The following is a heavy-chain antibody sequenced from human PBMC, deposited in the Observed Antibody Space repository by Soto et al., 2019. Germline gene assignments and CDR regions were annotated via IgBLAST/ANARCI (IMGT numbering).Heavy chain of an antibody. J-gene: IGHJ4*02. Sequence: PSETLSLTCTVSGGSISSYYWSWIRQPPGKGLEWIGYIYYSGSTNYNPSLKSRVTISVDTSKHQFSLKLSSVTAADTAVYYCTRRVDYVWGSYRYSPYFDYCGQGTLVTVSS. D-gene: IGHD3-16*02. CDR3: TRRVDYVWGSYRYSPYFDY. V-gene: IGHV4-59*08. CDR2: IYYSGST. CDR1: GGSISSYY.